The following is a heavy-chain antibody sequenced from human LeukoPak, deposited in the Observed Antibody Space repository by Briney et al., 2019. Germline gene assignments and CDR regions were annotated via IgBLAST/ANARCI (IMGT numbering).Heavy chain of an antibody. CDR2: ISDASTYI. CDR1: GSTFNKCS. Sequence: GGSLRLFCAASGSTFNKCSMNWVRQAPGKGLEWVSSISDASTYIFYADSVKGRFTISRDNAKNSLYLQMNSLRAEDTAVYYCASQGGAMGGHDCCIDYWGQGTLVTVSS. J-gene: IGHJ4*02. V-gene: IGHV3-21*01. CDR3: ASQGGAMGGHDCCIDY. D-gene: IGHD1-1*01.